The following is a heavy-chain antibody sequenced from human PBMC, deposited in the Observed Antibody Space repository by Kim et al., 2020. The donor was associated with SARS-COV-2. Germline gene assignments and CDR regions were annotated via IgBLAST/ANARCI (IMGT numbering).Heavy chain of an antibody. D-gene: IGHD3-10*01. CDR2: K. Sequence: KHHAASVKGRFTISRHNSKNTMYLQMNSLRAEDTAMYYCARGVLRYYFDFWGQGTLVTVSS. V-gene: IGHV3-53*04. CDR3: ARGVLRYYFDF. J-gene: IGHJ4*02.